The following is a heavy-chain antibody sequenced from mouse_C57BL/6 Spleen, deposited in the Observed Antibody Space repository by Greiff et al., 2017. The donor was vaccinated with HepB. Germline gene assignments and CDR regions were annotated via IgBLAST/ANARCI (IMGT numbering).Heavy chain of an antibody. CDR2: IRLKSDNYAT. CDR3: TGGPGDDAMDY. D-gene: IGHD3-3*01. CDR1: GFTFSNYW. V-gene: IGHV6-3*01. J-gene: IGHJ4*01. Sequence: EVQLQQSGGGLVQPGGSMKLSCVASGFTFSNYWMNWVRQSPEKGLEWVAQIRLKSDNYATHYAESVKGRFTISRDDSKSSVYLQMNNLRAEDTGIYYCTGGPGDDAMDYWGQGTSVTASS.